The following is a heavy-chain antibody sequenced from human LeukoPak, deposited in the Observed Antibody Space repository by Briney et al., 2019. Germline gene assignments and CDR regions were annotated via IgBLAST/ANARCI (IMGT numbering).Heavy chain of an antibody. V-gene: IGHV3-30*18. J-gene: IGHJ6*02. CDR3: AKGLVAYYYDSSGYYFRHYYGMDV. CDR1: GFTFSSYG. CDR2: ISYDGSNK. Sequence: GGSLRLSCAASGFTFSSYGMHRVRQAPGKGLEWVAVISYDGSNKYYADSVKGRFTISRDNSKNTLYLQMNSLRAEDTAVYYCAKGLVAYYYDSSGYYFRHYYGMDVWGQGTTVTVSS. D-gene: IGHD3-22*01.